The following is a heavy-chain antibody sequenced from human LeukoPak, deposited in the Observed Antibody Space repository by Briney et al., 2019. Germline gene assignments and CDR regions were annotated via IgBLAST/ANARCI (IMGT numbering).Heavy chain of an antibody. CDR3: ARVAGFKGRRAIAY. CDR1: GGSISSYY. D-gene: IGHD6-13*01. J-gene: IGHJ4*02. V-gene: IGHV4-59*01. Sequence: SETLSLTCTVSGGSISSYYWSWIRQPPGKGLEWIGYIYYSGSTNYNPSLKSRVTISVDTSKNQFSLKLSSVTAADTAVYYCARVAGFKGRRAIAYWGQGTLVTVSS. CDR2: IYYSGST.